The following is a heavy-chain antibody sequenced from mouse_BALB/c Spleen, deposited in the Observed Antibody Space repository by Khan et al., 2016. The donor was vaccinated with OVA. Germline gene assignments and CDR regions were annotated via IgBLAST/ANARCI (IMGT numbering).Heavy chain of an antibody. D-gene: IGHD2-4*01. J-gene: IGHJ4*01. V-gene: IGHV2-6-1*01. CDR3: ASQPYYHYSLVDY. Sequence: QVQLKESGPGLVAPSQTLSITCTTSGFSLTNYGVHWVRQPPGKGLEWLVVIWPDGTTTYYSTLKSRLTISKDNSKSQVDLKMNSLHTDDTAMYFCASQPYYHYSLVDYWGQGTSVTVSS. CDR2: IWPDGTT. CDR1: GFSLTNYG.